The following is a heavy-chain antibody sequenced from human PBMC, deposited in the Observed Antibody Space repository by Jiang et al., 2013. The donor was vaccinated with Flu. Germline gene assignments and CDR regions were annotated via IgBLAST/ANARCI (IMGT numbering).Heavy chain of an antibody. D-gene: IGHD3-22*01. CDR2: TYYRSKWYN. V-gene: IGHV6-1*01. CDR3: ARAVHYYDSSGFYSGYYFDY. Sequence: AISGDSVSRNSAAWSWIRQSPSRGLEWLGRTYYRSKWYNDYAEFVKSRITINPDTSKNQFSLQLNSVTPEDTAVYYCARAVHYYDSSGFYSGYYFDYWGQGTLVTVSS. J-gene: IGHJ4*02. CDR1: GDSVSRNSAA.